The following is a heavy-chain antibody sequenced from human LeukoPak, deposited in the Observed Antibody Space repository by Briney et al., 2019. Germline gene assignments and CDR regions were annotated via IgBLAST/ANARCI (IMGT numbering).Heavy chain of an antibody. CDR3: ARLEFTGYSSSLDY. Sequence: GGSLRLSCAASGFTFNIYTMYWVRQAPGKGLEWVSVIYSGGSTYYADSVKGRFTISRDNSKNTLYLQMNSLRAEDTAVYYCARLEFTGYSSSLDYWGQGTLVTVSS. D-gene: IGHD6-13*01. J-gene: IGHJ4*02. V-gene: IGHV3-66*01. CDR1: GFTFNIYT. CDR2: IYSGGST.